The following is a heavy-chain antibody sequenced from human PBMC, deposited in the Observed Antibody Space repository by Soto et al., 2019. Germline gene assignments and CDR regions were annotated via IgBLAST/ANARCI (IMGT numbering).Heavy chain of an antibody. CDR1: GGSINTFY. CDR2: IFSSGST. J-gene: IGHJ4*02. CDR3: AREGSYSAYNFAHGIQLWSFDF. D-gene: IGHD5-12*01. V-gene: IGHV4-4*07. Sequence: KPSETLALTCTFSGGSINTFYWSLVRQPAGKGLEWIGRIFSSGSTSFNPSLESRVAMSVDTSKNHFSLNLSSVTAADMAVYYCAREGSYSAYNFAHGIQLWSFDFWGQGALVTVSS.